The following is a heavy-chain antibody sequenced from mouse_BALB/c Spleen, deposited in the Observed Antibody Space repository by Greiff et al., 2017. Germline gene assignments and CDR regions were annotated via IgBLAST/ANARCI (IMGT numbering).Heavy chain of an antibody. CDR3: ASKDYGYAMDY. J-gene: IGHJ4*01. CDR2: ISSGGSYT. V-gene: IGHV5-6*01. D-gene: IGHD1-1*02. CDR1: GFTFSSYG. Sequence: EVQVVESGGDLVKPGGSLKLSCAASGFTFSSYGMSWVRQTPDKRLEWVATISSGGSYTYYPDSVKGRFTISRDNAKNTLYLQMSSLKSEDTAMYYCASKDYGYAMDYWGQGTSVTVSS.